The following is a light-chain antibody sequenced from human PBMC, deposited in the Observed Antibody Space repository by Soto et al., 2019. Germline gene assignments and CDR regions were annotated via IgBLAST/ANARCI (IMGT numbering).Light chain of an antibody. CDR2: EFS. J-gene: IGLJ2*01. V-gene: IGLV2-8*01. Sequence: QSVLTQPPSASGSPGQSVTISCTGTSSDVGGYNYVSWYQQHPGKAPKIMIYEFSKRPSGVPDRFSGSKSGNTASLTVSGLQAEDEADYYCSSYAGSNNVVFGGGTKLTVL. CDR1: SSDVGGYNY. CDR3: SSYAGSNNVV.